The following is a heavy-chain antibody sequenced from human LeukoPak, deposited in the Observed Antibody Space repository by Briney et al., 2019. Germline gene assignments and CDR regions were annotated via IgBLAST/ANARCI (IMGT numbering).Heavy chain of an antibody. CDR1: GGSISSYY. V-gene: IGHV4-59*01. CDR3: ARDKAGYDSSGFPFGYYYMDV. J-gene: IGHJ6*03. CDR2: IYYSGST. D-gene: IGHD3-22*01. Sequence: SEALSLTCTVSGGSISSYYWSWIRQPPGKGLEWIGYIYYSGSTNYNPSLKSRVTISVDTSKNQFSLKLSSVTAADTAVYYCARDKAGYDSSGFPFGYYYMDVWGKGTTVTVSS.